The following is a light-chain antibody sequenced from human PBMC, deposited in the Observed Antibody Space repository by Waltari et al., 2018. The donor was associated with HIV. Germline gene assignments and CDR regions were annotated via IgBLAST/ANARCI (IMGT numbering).Light chain of an antibody. CDR3: QQYNSYS. CDR1: ETVTNK. V-gene: IGKV1-5*01. CDR2: DAS. Sequence: DIQMTQSPSSLSASVGDSVTITCRASETVTNKVNWYQQKPGQAPKVLIYDASTLQSGVPSRFSGSGSGTEFTLTISSLQPDDFATYYCQQYNSYSFGPGTKVDIK. J-gene: IGKJ3*01.